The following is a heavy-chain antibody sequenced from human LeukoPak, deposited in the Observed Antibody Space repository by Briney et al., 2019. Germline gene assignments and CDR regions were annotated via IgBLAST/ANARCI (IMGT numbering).Heavy chain of an antibody. D-gene: IGHD6-13*01. CDR2: IYYSGST. J-gene: IGHJ4*02. CDR3: ARDQGGTIAAAGNNFDY. CDR1: GGSISSSSYY. V-gene: IGHV4-39*07. Sequence: SETLSLTCTVSGGSISSSSYYWGWIRQPPGKGLEWIGSIYYSGSTYYNPSLKSRVTISVDTSKNQFSLKLSSVTAADTAVYYCARDQGGTIAAAGNNFDYWGQETLVTVSS.